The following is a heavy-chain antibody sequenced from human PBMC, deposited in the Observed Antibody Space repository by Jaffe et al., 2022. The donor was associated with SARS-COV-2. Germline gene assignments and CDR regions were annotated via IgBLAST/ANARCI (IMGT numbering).Heavy chain of an antibody. Sequence: QVTLKESGPVLVKPTETLTLTCTVSGFSLSNARMGVSWIRQPPGKALEWLAHIFSNDEKSYSTSLKSRLTISKDTSKSQVVLTMTNMDPVDTATYYCARIRHHSSGWYLLYYYYYMDVWGKGTTVTVSS. CDR2: IFSNDEK. CDR1: GFSLSNARMG. D-gene: IGHD6-19*01. V-gene: IGHV2-26*01. CDR3: ARIRHHSSGWYLLYYYYYMDV. J-gene: IGHJ6*03.